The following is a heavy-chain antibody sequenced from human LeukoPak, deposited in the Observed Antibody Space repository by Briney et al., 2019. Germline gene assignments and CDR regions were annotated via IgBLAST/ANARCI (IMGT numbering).Heavy chain of an antibody. CDR3: ARSTITGAYSYGSHFDY. V-gene: IGHV4-30-2*01. Sequence: SETLSLTCAVSGGSISSGGYSWSWIRQPPGKGLEWIGYIYHSGGTYYNPSLKSRVTISVDRSKNQFSLKLSSVTAADTAVYYCARSTITGAYSYGSHFDYWGQGTLVTVSS. J-gene: IGHJ4*02. CDR1: GGSISSGGYS. CDR2: IYHSGGT. D-gene: IGHD5-18*01.